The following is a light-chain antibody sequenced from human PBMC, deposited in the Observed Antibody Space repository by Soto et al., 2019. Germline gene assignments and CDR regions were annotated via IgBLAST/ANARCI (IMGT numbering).Light chain of an antibody. CDR3: SSYTSSSTPMVV. CDR1: SSDVGGYNY. J-gene: IGLJ2*01. Sequence: QSALTQPASVSGSPGQSITISCTGTSSDVGGYNYVSWYQQYPGKAPKLMIYEVSNRPSGVSNRFSGSKSGNTASLTISGLQAEDEADYCCSSYTSSSTPMVVFGGGTKLTVL. V-gene: IGLV2-14*01. CDR2: EVS.